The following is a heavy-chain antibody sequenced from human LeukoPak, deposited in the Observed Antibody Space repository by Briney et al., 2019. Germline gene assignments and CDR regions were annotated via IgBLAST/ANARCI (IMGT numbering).Heavy chain of an antibody. Sequence: ASVKVSCKASGYTCTSYYMHWVRQAPGQGLEWMGIINPSGGSTSYAQKFQGRVTMTRDTSTSTVYMELSSLRSEDTAVYYCARDPLPVVAAPKSRYYYYYMDVWGKGTTVTVSS. CDR3: ARDPLPVVAAPKSRYYYYYMDV. CDR1: GYTCTSYY. D-gene: IGHD2-15*01. J-gene: IGHJ6*03. V-gene: IGHV1-46*01. CDR2: INPSGGST.